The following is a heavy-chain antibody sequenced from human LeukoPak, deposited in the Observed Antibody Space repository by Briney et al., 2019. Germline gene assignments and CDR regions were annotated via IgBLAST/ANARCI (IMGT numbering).Heavy chain of an antibody. CDR2: ISYDGSNK. D-gene: IGHD3-9*01. J-gene: IGHJ6*03. CDR3: ARANDNYYYYYMDV. V-gene: IGHV3-30*04. CDR1: GFTFSSYA. Sequence: GGSLRLSCAASGFTFSSYAMHWVRQAPGKGLEWVAVISYDGSNKYYADSVKGRFTISRDNSKNTLYLQMNSLRAEDTAEYYCARANDNYYYYYMDVWGKGTTVTISS.